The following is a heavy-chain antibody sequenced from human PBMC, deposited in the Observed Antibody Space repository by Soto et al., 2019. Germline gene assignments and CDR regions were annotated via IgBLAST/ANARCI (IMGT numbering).Heavy chain of an antibody. D-gene: IGHD2-2*01. CDR2: INPSGGST. V-gene: IGHV1-46*01. CDR1: GYTFTSYY. J-gene: IGHJ6*02. Sequence: ASVKVSCKASGYTFTSYYMHWVRQAPGQGLEWMGIINPSGGSTSYAQKFQGRGTMTRDTSTSTVDMELSSLRSEDTAVYYCASTLVVPAAPPRSYYSYGMDVWGQGTTVTVSS. CDR3: ASTLVVPAAPPRSYYSYGMDV.